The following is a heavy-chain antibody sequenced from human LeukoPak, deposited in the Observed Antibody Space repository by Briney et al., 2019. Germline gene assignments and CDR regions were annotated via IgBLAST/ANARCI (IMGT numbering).Heavy chain of an antibody. CDR1: GFPLSGYW. CDR2: INSDGRYT. V-gene: IGHV3-74*01. D-gene: IGHD3-22*01. CDR3: TRVDDKRGYEPDY. Sequence: GGSLRHSYAVSGFPLSGYWQQGVRQPPGKGLVWVSRINSDGRYTSDADFVKGRFTTSRDNAKNTLYLQMNGLKVEDTAVYYGTRVDDKRGYEPDYWGPGTLVTVSS. J-gene: IGHJ4*02.